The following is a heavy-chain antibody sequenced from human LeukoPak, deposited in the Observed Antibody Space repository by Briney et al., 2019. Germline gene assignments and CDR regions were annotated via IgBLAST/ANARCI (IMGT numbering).Heavy chain of an antibody. V-gene: IGHV3-23*01. CDR2: ISGSGDRT. J-gene: IGHJ4*02. CDR3: AKSYYDSSGYYVPLIDY. D-gene: IGHD3-22*01. CDR1: GFTFNSYG. Sequence: GGSLRLSCAASGFTFNSYGMSWVRQAPGKGLEWVSAISGSGDRTYYADSVKGRFTISRDNSKNTLYLQMNSLRAEDTAVYYCAKSYYDSSGYYVPLIDYWGQGTLVTVSS.